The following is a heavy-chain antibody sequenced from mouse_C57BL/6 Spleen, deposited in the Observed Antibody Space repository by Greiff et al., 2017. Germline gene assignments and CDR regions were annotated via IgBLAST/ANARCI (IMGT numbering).Heavy chain of an antibody. J-gene: IGHJ3*01. V-gene: IGHV3-6*01. CDR2: ISYDGSN. Sequence: ESGPGLVKPSQSLSLTCSVTSYSITSGYYWNWIRQFPGNKLEWMGYISYDGSNNYNPSLKNRISITRDTSKNQFFLKLNSVTTEDTATYYCARDYYGSSSAYWGQGTLVTVSA. CDR3: ARDYYGSSSAY. D-gene: IGHD1-1*01. CDR1: SYSITSGYY.